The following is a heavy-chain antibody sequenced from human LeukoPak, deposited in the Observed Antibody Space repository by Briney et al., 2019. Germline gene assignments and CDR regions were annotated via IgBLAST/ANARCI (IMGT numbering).Heavy chain of an antibody. J-gene: IGHJ4*02. CDR3: ATGIIATTRVDY. Sequence: ASVKVSCKVSGYTFTDHYLHWVQHAPGKGLEWVGLVDPEDGKRTYAEKFQGRVTITADTPTATAYMGLSSLRSEDTAVYYCATGIIATTRVDYWGQGTLVTVSS. V-gene: IGHV1-69-2*01. CDR1: GYTFTDHY. CDR2: VDPEDGKR. D-gene: IGHD5-12*01.